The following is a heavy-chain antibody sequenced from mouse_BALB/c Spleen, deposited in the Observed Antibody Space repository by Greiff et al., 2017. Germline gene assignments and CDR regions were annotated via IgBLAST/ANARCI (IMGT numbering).Heavy chain of an antibody. CDR3: ADYGNHYAMDY. CDR2: IDPANGNT. Sequence: EVQLQQSGAELVKPGASVKLSCTASGFNIKDTYMHWVKQRPEQGLEWIGRIDPANGNTKYDPKFQGKATITADTSSNTAYLQLSSLTSEDTAVYYCADYGNHYAMDYWGQGTSVTVSS. V-gene: IGHV14-3*02. J-gene: IGHJ4*01. CDR1: GFNIKDTY. D-gene: IGHD2-1*01.